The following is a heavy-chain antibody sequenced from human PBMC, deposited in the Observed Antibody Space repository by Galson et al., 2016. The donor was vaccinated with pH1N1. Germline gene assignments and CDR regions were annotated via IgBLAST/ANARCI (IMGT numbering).Heavy chain of an antibody. D-gene: IGHD6-13*01. CDR1: GFNFTNYW. V-gene: IGHV3-7*01. CDR3: ARAIGAAGSF. J-gene: IGHJ4*02. Sequence: LRLSCAGSGFNFTNYWMSWVRQAPGKGLEWEANINEDGSKKYYVDSVKGRFTISRDNAYNLLYLQMNTLRAGDTAVYFCARAIGAAGSFWGQGTLVTVSS. CDR2: INEDGSKK.